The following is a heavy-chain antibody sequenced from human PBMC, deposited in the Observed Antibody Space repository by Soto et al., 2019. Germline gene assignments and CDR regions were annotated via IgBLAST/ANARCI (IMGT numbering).Heavy chain of an antibody. CDR1: GFTFSSYS. CDR2: ISSSSSTI. CDR3: ATVSRFSTPLPPFAS. Sequence: EVQLVESGGGLVQPGGSLRLSCAASGFTFSSYSMNWVRQAPGKGLEWVSYISSSSSTIYYADSVKGRFTISRDNAKNSLYLQMNSLRDEDTAVYYCATVSRFSTPLPPFASLCHGTLVTVSS. V-gene: IGHV3-48*02. D-gene: IGHD3-16*01. J-gene: IGHJ4*01.